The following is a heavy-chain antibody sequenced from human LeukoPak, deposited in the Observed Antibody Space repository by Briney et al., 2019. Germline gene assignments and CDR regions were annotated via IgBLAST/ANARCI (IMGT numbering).Heavy chain of an antibody. CDR3: AKARGRDGYKDELDY. J-gene: IGHJ4*02. Sequence: AALRLSCAASGIPLSDYWMYWVHQGPGKGPVHVSRIESDGTRTVYADSVKGRFTISRDNAKNTMYLQMNSLRAEDTAVYYCAKARGRDGYKDELDYWGQGTLVTVSS. CDR1: GIPLSDYW. CDR2: IESDGTRT. V-gene: IGHV3-74*03. D-gene: IGHD5-24*01.